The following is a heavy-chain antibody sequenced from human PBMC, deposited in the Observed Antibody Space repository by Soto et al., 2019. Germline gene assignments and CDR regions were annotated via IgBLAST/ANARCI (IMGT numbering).Heavy chain of an antibody. J-gene: IGHJ4*02. D-gene: IGHD3-3*01. V-gene: IGHV4-31*02. Sequence: QVQLQESGPGLVKPSQTLSLTCSVSGGSITSGGYSWTWIRHQPGKALQWIGYVFDSGKTYYNPSLKGRLTISVDTAKNLFSLELSSVSAADTAVYFCARGSGYYRNFHSWGQGTLVSVSS. CDR2: VFDSGKT. CDR1: GGSITSGGYS. CDR3: ARGSGYYRNFHS.